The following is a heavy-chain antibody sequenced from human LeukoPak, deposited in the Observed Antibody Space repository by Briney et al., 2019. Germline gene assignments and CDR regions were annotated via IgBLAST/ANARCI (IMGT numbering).Heavy chain of an antibody. J-gene: IGHJ4*02. CDR2: INHSGGT. CDR1: GGSFSGYY. D-gene: IGHD2-15*01. Sequence: SSETLSLTCAVYGGSFSGYYWSWIRQPPGKGLEWIGEINHSGGTNYNPSLKSRVTISVDTSKNQFSLKLSSVTAADTAVYYCARGGNSFGYWGQGTLVTVSS. CDR3: ARGGNSFGY. V-gene: IGHV4-34*01.